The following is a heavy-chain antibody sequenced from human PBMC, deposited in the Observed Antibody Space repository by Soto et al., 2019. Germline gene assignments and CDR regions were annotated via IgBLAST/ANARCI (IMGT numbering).Heavy chain of an antibody. V-gene: IGHV3-74*01. CDR1: GFTFSSYW. Sequence: EVQLVESGGGLVQPGGSLRLSCAASGFTFSSYWMHWVRQAPGKGLVWVSRINSDGSNTSYADSVKGRFTISRDNAKNTLYLQMNSLRAEDTAVYYCARGVGDIVVVVAAPPVSWGQGTLVTVSS. J-gene: IGHJ4*02. D-gene: IGHD2-15*01. CDR3: ARGVGDIVVVVAAPPVS. CDR2: INSDGSNT.